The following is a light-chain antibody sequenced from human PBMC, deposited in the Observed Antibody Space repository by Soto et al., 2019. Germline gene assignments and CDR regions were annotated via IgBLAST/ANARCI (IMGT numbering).Light chain of an antibody. V-gene: IGKV3-11*01. CDR2: DTS. J-gene: IGKJ4*01. Sequence: EIVLTQSPATLSLSPGERATLSCRASQSVSNYLGWYQQKAGQAPRLLIYDTSNRATGIPARFSGSGSGTDFTLTICSLELEDFAVYYCQQRSDWPTFGGGTKVEIK. CDR3: QQRSDWPT. CDR1: QSVSNY.